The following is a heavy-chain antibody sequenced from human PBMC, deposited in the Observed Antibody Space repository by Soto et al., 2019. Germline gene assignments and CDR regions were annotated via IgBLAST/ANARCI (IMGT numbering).Heavy chain of an antibody. CDR3: AAPAYCGGDCSAGFDY. J-gene: IGHJ4*02. V-gene: IGHV1-58*01. CDR2: IVVGSGNT. D-gene: IGHD2-21*02. CDR1: GFTFTSSA. Sequence: QMQLVQSGPEVKKPGTSVKVSCKASGFTFTSSAVQWVRQARGQRLEWIGWIVVGSGNTNYAQKFQERVTITRDMSTSKAYMELSSLRSEDTAVYYCAAPAYCGGDCSAGFDYWGQGTLVTVSS.